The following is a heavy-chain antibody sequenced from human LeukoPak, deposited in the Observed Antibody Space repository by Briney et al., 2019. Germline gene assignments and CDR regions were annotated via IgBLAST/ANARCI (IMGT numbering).Heavy chain of an antibody. CDR3: ARGIVGRSGWYRTVDP. D-gene: IGHD6-13*01. J-gene: IGHJ5*02. CDR2: IYYSGST. Sequence: SETLSLTSTVSGGSISSYYWSWIRQPPGKGLEWIGYIYYSGSTNYNPSLKSRVTISVDTSKNQFSLKLSSVTAADTAVYYCARGIVGRSGWYRTVDPWGQGTLVTVSS. CDR1: GGSISSYY. V-gene: IGHV4-59*01.